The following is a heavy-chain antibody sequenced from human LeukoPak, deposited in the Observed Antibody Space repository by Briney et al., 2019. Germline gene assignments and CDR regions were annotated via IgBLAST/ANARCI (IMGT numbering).Heavy chain of an antibody. J-gene: IGHJ4*02. CDR3: ARQSSWYYISY. V-gene: IGHV3-21*01. CDR1: GFTFEDYA. CDR2: ISSSSSYI. Sequence: GGSLRLSCVASGFTFEDYAMHWVRQAPGKGLEWVSSISSSSSYIYYADSVKGRFTISRDNAKNSLYLQMNSLRAEDTAVYYCARQSSWYYISYWGQGTLVTVSS. D-gene: IGHD6-13*01.